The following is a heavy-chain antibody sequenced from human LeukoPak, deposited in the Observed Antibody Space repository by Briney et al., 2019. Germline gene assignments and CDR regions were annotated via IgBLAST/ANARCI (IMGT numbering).Heavy chain of an antibody. CDR1: GFTFTSYG. CDR2: ITSSSSSI. V-gene: IGHV3-21*01. D-gene: IGHD5-24*01. CDR3: ARVYRWDFDY. J-gene: IGHJ4*02. Sequence: PGGSLRLSCAASGFTFTSYGMSWVRQAPGKGLEWVSSITSSSSSIYYADSVKGRFTISRDNAENSLYLQMNSLRAEDTAVYYCARVYRWDFDYWGQGTLVTVSS.